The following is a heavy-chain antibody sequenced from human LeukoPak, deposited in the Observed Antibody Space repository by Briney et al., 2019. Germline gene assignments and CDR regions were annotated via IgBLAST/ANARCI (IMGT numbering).Heavy chain of an antibody. V-gene: IGHV3-30*04. CDR1: GFTFTTYP. Sequence: GGSLRFSCATSGFTFTTYPMHWVRQAPGKGLEWLALISYDGSNKLYAPSVKGRFTISRDNSKNTVFLQMNSLRPADAAVYFCARDEDLYCGGFDLLGQGSLVIVSS. CDR2: ISYDGSNK. D-gene: IGHD2-21*01. J-gene: IGHJ4*02. CDR3: ARDEDLYCGGFDL.